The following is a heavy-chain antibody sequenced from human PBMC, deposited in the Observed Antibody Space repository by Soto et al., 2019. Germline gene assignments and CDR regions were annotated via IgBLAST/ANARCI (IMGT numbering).Heavy chain of an antibody. CDR3: AHPRGYGVFDAYDI. D-gene: IGHD4-17*01. CDR2: ISATADDT. V-gene: IGHV3-23*01. CDR1: GFTFSTYA. Sequence: PGGSLRLSCAASGFTFSTYAMNWVRQAPGKGLEWVSAISATADDTYYADSVRGRFTISRDNSMNALYLQMNSLRVEDTAVYYCAHPRGYGVFDAYDIWGQGTMVTVSS. J-gene: IGHJ3*02.